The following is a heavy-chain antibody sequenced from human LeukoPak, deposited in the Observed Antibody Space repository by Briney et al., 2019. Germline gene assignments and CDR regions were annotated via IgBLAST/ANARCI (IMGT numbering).Heavy chain of an antibody. J-gene: IGHJ5*02. CDR1: GGTFSSYA. CDR3: ASSLAPVNWFDP. CDR2: IIPILGTA. Sequence: ASVKVSCKATGGTFSSYAISWVRQAPGQGLEWMGRIIPILGTANYAQKFQGRVTITADKSTSTAYMELSSLRSEDTAVYYCASSLAPVNWFDPWGQGTLVTVSS. D-gene: IGHD3-16*01. V-gene: IGHV1-69*04.